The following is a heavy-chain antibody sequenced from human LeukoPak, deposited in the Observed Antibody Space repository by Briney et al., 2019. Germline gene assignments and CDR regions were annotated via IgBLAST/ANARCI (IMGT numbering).Heavy chain of an antibody. V-gene: IGHV1-69*10. Sequence: SVKVSCKASGGAFNTFALNWVRQAPGQGLEWMGGIIPILHKTDYSQKFQGRVTITADESTTTVYMELSSVTSEDTAIYYCAIPKRGYSHSHFDFWGQGTLVTVSS. CDR3: AIPKRGYSHSHFDF. CDR1: GGAFNTFA. J-gene: IGHJ4*02. D-gene: IGHD5-12*01. CDR2: IIPILHKT.